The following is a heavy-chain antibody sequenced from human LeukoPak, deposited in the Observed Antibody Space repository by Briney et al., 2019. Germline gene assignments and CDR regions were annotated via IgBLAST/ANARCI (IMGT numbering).Heavy chain of an antibody. CDR1: GDSIRTTDYY. J-gene: IGHJ4*02. Sequence: SETLSLTCTVSGDSIRTTDYYWAWIRQPPGKGLEWIGSIYYDGSTYYTPSLKGRVTISVDTSKNQFSLKVSSVTAADTAVYYCARHSVSGADDYWGQGTLVTVSS. CDR2: IYYDGST. CDR3: ARHSVSGADDY. V-gene: IGHV4-39*01. D-gene: IGHD6-19*01.